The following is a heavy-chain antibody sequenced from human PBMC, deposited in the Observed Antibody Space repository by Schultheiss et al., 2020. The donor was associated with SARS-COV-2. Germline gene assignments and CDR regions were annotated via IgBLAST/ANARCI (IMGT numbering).Heavy chain of an antibody. J-gene: IGHJ4*02. Sequence: SETLSLTCTVSGGSISSSSYYWSWIRQPAGKGLEWIGRIYTSGSTNYNPSLKSRVTMSVDTSKNQFSLKLTSVTAADTAMYYCARDLGNDQQLAPDYWGQGTLVTVSS. D-gene: IGHD6-6*01. CDR2: IYTSGST. CDR1: GGSISSSSYY. V-gene: IGHV4-61*02. CDR3: ARDLGNDQQLAPDY.